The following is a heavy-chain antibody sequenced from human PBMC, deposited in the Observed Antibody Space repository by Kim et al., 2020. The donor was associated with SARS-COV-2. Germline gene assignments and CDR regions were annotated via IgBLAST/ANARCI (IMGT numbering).Heavy chain of an antibody. J-gene: IGHJ6*02. V-gene: IGHV4-39*01. CDR1: GGSISSSSYY. CDR2: IYYSGST. CDR3: ARHPHKSPYYYYGMDV. Sequence: SETLSLTCTVSGGSISSSSYYWGWIRQPPGKGLEWIGSIYYSGSTYYNPSLKSRVTISVDTSKNQFSLKLSSVTAADTAVYYCARHPHKSPYYYYGMDVWGQGTTVTVSS.